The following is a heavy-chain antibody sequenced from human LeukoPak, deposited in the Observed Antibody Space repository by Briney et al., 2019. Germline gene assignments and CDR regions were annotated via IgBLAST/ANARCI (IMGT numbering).Heavy chain of an antibody. D-gene: IGHD6-19*01. CDR3: ATRAGVAVGGTVADY. CDR2: IIKSGSHI. J-gene: IGHJ4*02. CDR1: GFTFSDYS. V-gene: IGHV3-21*04. Sequence: GGSLRLSCAASGFTFSDYSMTWVRQAPGKGLEWVSAIIKSGSHIYYADSVKGRFTISRDNSKNTVYLQMRSLRADDTAIYYCATRAGVAVGGTVADYWGQGTLVTVSS.